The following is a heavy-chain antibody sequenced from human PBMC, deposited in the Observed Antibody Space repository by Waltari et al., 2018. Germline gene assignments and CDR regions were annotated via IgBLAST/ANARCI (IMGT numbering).Heavy chain of an antibody. V-gene: IGHV1-8*01. CDR2: MNPNSGNT. CDR1: GYTFTSYD. D-gene: IGHD1-26*01. J-gene: IGHJ4*02. Sequence: SGYTFTSYDINWVRQATGQGLEWMGWMNPNSGNTGYAQKFQGRVTMTRNTSISTAYMELSSLRSEDTAVYYWARGTGIVGATTWSDYWGQGTLVTVSS. CDR3: ARGTGIVGATTWSDY.